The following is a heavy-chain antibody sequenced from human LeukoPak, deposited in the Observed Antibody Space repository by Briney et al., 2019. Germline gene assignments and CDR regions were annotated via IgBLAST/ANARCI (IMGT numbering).Heavy chain of an antibody. D-gene: IGHD5-24*01. CDR2: IYPGDSDT. CDR3: ARQGDGYNRPFDY. V-gene: IGHV5-51*01. J-gene: IGHJ4*02. CDR1: GYTLTNYW. Sequence: GESLKISCKGSGYTLTNYWIGWVRQMPGKGLEWMGIIYPGDSDTTYSPSFQGQVTISADKSISTAYLQWSSLKASDTAVYYCARQGDGYNRPFDYWGQGTLVTVSS.